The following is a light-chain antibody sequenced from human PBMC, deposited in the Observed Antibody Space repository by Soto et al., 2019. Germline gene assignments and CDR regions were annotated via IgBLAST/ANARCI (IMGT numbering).Light chain of an antibody. CDR1: DSDVGSFNL. J-gene: IGLJ1*01. Sequence: QSVLTQPASVSGSPGQSITISCTGTDSDVGSFNLVSWYRQHPGKAPKLMIYEVSKRPSGVSTRFSGSKSGNTASLTISGLQAEDEADYYCCSYAGSGTLIFVTGTKVTVL. CDR3: CSYAGSGTLI. V-gene: IGLV2-23*02. CDR2: EVS.